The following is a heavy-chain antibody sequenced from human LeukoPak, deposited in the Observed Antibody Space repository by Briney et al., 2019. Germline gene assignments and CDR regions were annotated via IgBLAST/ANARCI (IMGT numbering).Heavy chain of an antibody. Sequence: GGSLRLSCSASGFTFSSYAMHWVRQAPGKGLEYVSAISSNGGSTYYADSVKGRFTISRDNSKNTLYLQMSSLRAEDMAVYYCVKGRNVFLDSYWGQGTLVTVSS. D-gene: IGHD3-3*01. CDR2: ISSNGGST. V-gene: IGHV3-64D*06. CDR3: VKGRNVFLDSY. J-gene: IGHJ4*02. CDR1: GFTFSSYA.